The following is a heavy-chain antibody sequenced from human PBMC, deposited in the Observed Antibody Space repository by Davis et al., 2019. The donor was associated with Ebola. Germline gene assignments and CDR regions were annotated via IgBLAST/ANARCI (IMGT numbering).Heavy chain of an antibody. CDR1: RYTFTGHY. J-gene: IGHJ5*02. V-gene: IGHV1-2*06. CDR3: ARDSGVVAAIWFDT. CDR2: TNPHSGGT. Sequence: ASVKVSCQASRYTFTGHYIHWARHAPGQRLEWMGRTNPHSGGTNYAQKFQGRVTMIRDTSISTAYMELSSLRSEDTAVYYCARDSGVVAAIWFDTWGQGTLVTVSS. D-gene: IGHD2-15*01.